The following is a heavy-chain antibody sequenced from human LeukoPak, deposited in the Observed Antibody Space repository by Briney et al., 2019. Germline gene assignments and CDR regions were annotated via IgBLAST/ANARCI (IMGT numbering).Heavy chain of an antibody. CDR2: IYYSGST. J-gene: IGHJ4*02. CDR1: GGSISSYY. CDR3: ARSDYGDYRFVY. D-gene: IGHD4-17*01. Sequence: SETLSLTCTVSGGSISSYYWSWVRQPPGKGLEWIGYIYYSGSTNHNPSLKSRVTISVDTSKKQFSLRLSSVTAADTAVYYCARSDYGDYRFVYWGQGTLVTVSS. V-gene: IGHV4-59*01.